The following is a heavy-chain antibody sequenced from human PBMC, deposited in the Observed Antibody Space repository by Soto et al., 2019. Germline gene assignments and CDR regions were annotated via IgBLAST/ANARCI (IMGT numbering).Heavy chain of an antibody. V-gene: IGHV4-34*01. D-gene: IGHD6-6*01. CDR2: INHSGST. J-gene: IGHJ4*02. Sequence: VLLQQWGAGLLKPSETLSLTCAVYGGSFSDYYWSWIRQPPGKGLEWIGEINHSGSTNYNPSLKSRVTISVDPSKSQFSLRLSSVTAADTAVYYCARTSRFAYWGQGTLVTVSS. CDR1: GGSFSDYY. CDR3: ARTSRFAY.